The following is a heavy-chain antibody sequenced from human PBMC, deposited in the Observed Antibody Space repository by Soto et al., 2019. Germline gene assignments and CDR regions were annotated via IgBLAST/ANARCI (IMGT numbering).Heavy chain of an antibody. CDR3: ARDNWGSLEY. D-gene: IGHD7-27*01. CDR1: GFTFSTFW. V-gene: IGHV3-74*01. Sequence: PGGSLRLSCAASGFTFSTFWMSWVRQVPGKGLLWVSHMNTDGNVINYADSVKGRFTISRDNAKNTLYLQMNSLSAEDTAVYYCARDNWGSLEYWGQGTLVTVYS. J-gene: IGHJ4*02. CDR2: MNTDGNVI.